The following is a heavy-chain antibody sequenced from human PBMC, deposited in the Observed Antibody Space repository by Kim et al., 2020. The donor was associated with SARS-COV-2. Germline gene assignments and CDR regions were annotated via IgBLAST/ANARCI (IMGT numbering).Heavy chain of an antibody. V-gene: IGHV4-30-4*01. J-gene: IGHJ3*01. CDR3: ARDQSLVGGTVDAFDG. CDR2: IYYSGST. Sequence: SETLSLTCTVSGGSISSGDSYWIWIRQPPGKGLEWIGYIYYSGSTYSNPSLKSRGTMSVDTSKNQFSLRLSSVTAADAAVYYCARDQSLVGGTVDAFDG. D-gene: IGHD1-26*01. CDR1: GGSISSGDSY.